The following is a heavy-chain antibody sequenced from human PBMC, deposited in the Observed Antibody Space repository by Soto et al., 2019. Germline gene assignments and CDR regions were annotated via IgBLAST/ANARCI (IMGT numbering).Heavy chain of an antibody. Sequence: GEALKISCKGSGYSFTSYWICWVRQLPGKGLEWMGIIYPGDSDTRYSPSFQGQVTISADKSISTAYLQWSSLKASDTAMYYCARQLYCSGGSCDAFDIWGQGAMVTVSS. CDR1: GYSFTSYW. J-gene: IGHJ3*02. V-gene: IGHV5-51*01. CDR2: IYPGDSDT. D-gene: IGHD2-15*01. CDR3: ARQLYCSGGSCDAFDI.